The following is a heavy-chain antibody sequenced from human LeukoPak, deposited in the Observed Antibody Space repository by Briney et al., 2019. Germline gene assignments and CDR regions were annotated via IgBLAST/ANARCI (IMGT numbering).Heavy chain of an antibody. Sequence: ASVKVSCKASGYTFTGYYLHWVRQAPGQGLEWMGWINPNSGGTNYAQKFQGRVTMTRDASISTAYMELSRVRSDDTAVYYCARDDGYWSGGSCYGKFDYWGQGTPVTVSS. D-gene: IGHD2-15*01. CDR2: INPNSGGT. V-gene: IGHV1-2*02. J-gene: IGHJ4*02. CDR1: GYTFTGYY. CDR3: ARDDGYWSGGSCYGKFDY.